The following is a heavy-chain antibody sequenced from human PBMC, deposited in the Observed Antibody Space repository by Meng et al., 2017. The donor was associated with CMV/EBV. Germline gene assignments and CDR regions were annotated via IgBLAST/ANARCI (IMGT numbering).Heavy chain of an antibody. CDR3: AREGAMGLCDY. Sequence: SVKVSCKASGGTFSSYAISWVRQAPGQGLEWMGGIIPILGIANYAQKFQGRVTITTDESTSTAYMELSSLRSEDTAVYYCAREGAMGLCDYWGQGTLVTVSS. D-gene: IGHD1-26*01. V-gene: IGHV1-69*10. CDR1: GGTFSSYA. CDR2: IIPILGIA. J-gene: IGHJ4*02.